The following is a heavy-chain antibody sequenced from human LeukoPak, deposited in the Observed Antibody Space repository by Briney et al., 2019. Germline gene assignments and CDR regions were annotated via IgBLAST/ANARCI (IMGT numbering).Heavy chain of an antibody. J-gene: IGHJ1*01. Sequence: GGSLRLSCSASGFTFSSYAMHWVRQAPGKGLEYVAAISSDGGSTYYADSVKGRFTLSRDNSKNTLYLQMSSLRAEDTAVYYCVKAGDYDGNSGYFHHWGQGTLVTVSS. D-gene: IGHD4-23*01. V-gene: IGHV3-64D*06. CDR1: GFTFSSYA. CDR3: VKAGDYDGNSGYFHH. CDR2: ISSDGGST.